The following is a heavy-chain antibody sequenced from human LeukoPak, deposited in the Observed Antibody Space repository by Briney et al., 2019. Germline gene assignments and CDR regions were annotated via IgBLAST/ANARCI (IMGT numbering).Heavy chain of an antibody. CDR3: ARAILGYDSSGYYYIYYFDY. CDR1: GGTFSSYA. Sequence: SVKVSCKASGGTFSSYAISWVRQAPGQGLEWMGGIILIFGTANYAQKFQGRVTITADESTSTAYMELSSLRSEDTAVYYCARAILGYDSSGYYYIYYFDYWGQGTLVTVSS. D-gene: IGHD3-22*01. J-gene: IGHJ4*02. CDR2: IILIFGTA. V-gene: IGHV1-69*01.